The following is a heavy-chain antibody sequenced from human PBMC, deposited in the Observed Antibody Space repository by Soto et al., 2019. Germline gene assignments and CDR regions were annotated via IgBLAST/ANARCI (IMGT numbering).Heavy chain of an antibody. V-gene: IGHV3-23*01. CDR1: GFTFSSYA. D-gene: IGHD6-6*01. CDR2: ITGSGGST. J-gene: IGHJ5*02. Sequence: GGSLRLSCAASGFTFSSYAMSWVRQSPGKGLEWVSGITGSGGSTNYADSVKGRFTISRDNSKNTLYLQMSGLRAEDTAVYYCAKDPPTLAPRPVLQKNWFDPWGQGTLVTVSS. CDR3: AKDPPTLAPRPVLQKNWFDP.